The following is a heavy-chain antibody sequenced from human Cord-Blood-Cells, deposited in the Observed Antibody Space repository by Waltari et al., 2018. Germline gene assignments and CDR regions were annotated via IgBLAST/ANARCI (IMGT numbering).Heavy chain of an antibody. CDR1: GFTFSSYW. CDR3: ARVAQGFYYYYGMDV. V-gene: IGHV3-74*01. J-gene: IGHJ6*02. CDR2: INSDGSST. Sequence: EVQLVESGGGLVQPGGSLRLSCAPSGFTFSSYWMHWVRQAPGKGLVWVSRINSDGSSTSYADSVKGRFTISRDNAKNTLYLQMNSLRAEDTAVYYCARVAQGFYYYYGMDVWGQGTTVTVSS. D-gene: IGHD2-21*01.